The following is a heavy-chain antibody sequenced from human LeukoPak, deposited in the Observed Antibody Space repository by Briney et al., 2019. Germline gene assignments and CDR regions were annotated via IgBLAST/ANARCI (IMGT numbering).Heavy chain of an antibody. J-gene: IGHJ4*02. CDR2: IYYSGST. Sequence: PSETLSLTCTVSGGSISSYYWSWIRQPPGKGLEWIGYIYYSGSTNYNPSLKSRVTISVDTSKNQFSLKLSSVTAADTAVYYCARSLPSTAMAFDYWGQGTLVTVSS. V-gene: IGHV4-59*08. CDR1: GGSISSYY. D-gene: IGHD5-18*01. CDR3: ARSLPSTAMAFDY.